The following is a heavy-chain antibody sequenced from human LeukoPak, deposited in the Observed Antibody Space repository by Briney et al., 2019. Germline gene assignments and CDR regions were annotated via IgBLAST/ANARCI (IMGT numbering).Heavy chain of an antibody. J-gene: IGHJ5*02. D-gene: IGHD5-24*01. CDR2: ISSSSTI. Sequence: GGSLRLSCTTSGFTFRNYGMTWVRQAPGKGLEWVSYISSSSTIFYADSVKGRFTISRDDAKNSLDLQMYSLRDEDTAMYYCTILGNHWADGDYWADGSWGQGTLVTVSS. V-gene: IGHV3-48*02. CDR1: GFTFRNYG. CDR3: TILGNHWADGDYWADGS.